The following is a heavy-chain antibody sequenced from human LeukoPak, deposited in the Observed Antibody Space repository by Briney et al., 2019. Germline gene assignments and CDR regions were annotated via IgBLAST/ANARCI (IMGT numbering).Heavy chain of an antibody. CDR2: IKGDGSAK. CDR3: ARDRGWIQHEI. Sequence: PGGSLRLSCAASGFAFSDSWMTWIRQAPGKGLEWVAFIKGDGSAKKYVDSVKGRFTISRDNAKNSLFLQMNSLRAEDTAVYYCARDRGWIQHEIWGQGTMVTVSS. CDR1: GFAFSDSW. J-gene: IGHJ3*02. V-gene: IGHV3-7*01. D-gene: IGHD5-18*01.